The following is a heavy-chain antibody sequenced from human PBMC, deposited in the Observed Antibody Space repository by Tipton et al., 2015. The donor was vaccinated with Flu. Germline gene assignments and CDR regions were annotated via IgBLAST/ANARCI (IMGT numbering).Heavy chain of an antibody. Sequence: TLSLTCVVSGYSISTGYYWGWIRQPPGKGLEWIGSVSHSGSTYYEPSLKSRVTISLDTFQNHFSLKLISVTAADTAVYYCSRSTYYYGSGTSDYWGQGTLVTVSS. D-gene: IGHD3-10*01. V-gene: IGHV4-38-2*01. J-gene: IGHJ4*02. CDR1: GYSISTGYY. CDR3: SRSTYYYGSGTSDY. CDR2: VSHSGST.